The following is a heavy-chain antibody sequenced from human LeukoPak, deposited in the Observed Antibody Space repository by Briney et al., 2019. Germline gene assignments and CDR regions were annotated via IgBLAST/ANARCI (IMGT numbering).Heavy chain of an antibody. CDR3: ARSRTYGDYGRGLDY. Sequence: GGSLRLSCAASGFISSSYWMHWIRQPPGKGLVYIACINTDGFSTSYADSVKGRFTISRDNAKNTLYLQMNSLRAEDTAVYYCARSRTYGDYGRGLDYWGQGTLVTVSS. CDR1: GFISSSYW. J-gene: IGHJ4*02. CDR2: INTDGFST. D-gene: IGHD4-17*01. V-gene: IGHV3-74*01.